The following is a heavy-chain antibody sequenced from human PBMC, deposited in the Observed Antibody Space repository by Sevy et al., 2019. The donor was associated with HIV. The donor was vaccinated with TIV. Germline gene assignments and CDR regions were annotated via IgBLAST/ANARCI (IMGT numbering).Heavy chain of an antibody. CDR2: ILHDGSYR. CDR1: GFTFSSYD. Sequence: GGSLRLSCAASGFTFSSYDMHWVRQAPGKGLEWVAIILHDGSYREYVDSVRGRITMSRDNSKNTMYLQMNGRSIEDTAVYYCAKNRLPGGSYFSRHGLDVWGRGTTVTVSS. V-gene: IGHV3-30*18. J-gene: IGHJ6*02. D-gene: IGHD3-10*01. CDR3: AKNRLPGGSYFSRHGLDV.